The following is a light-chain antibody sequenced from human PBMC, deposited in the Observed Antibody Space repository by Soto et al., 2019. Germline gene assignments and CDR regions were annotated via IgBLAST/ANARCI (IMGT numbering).Light chain of an antibody. Sequence: DIVMTQSPATLSVSPGERATLSCRASQSVSSNLAWYQQKPGQAPRLLIYGASTRATGIPARFSGSGSGTEFTLTISSRQAEDVAVYYCQQYNNWPRTFGQGTKVEIK. CDR3: QQYNNWPRT. J-gene: IGKJ1*01. CDR2: GAS. V-gene: IGKV3-15*01. CDR1: QSVSSN.